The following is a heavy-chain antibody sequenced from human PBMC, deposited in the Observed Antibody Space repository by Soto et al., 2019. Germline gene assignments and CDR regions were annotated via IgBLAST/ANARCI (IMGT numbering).Heavy chain of an antibody. CDR3: ARVDDFWSGYTPTRFDP. CDR2: ISAYNGNT. CDR1: GYTFTSYG. D-gene: IGHD3-3*01. J-gene: IGHJ5*02. Sequence: QVQLVQSGAEVKKPGASVRVSCKASGYTFTSYGISWVRQAPGQGLEWMGWISAYNGNTNYAQKLQGRVTMTTDTSTSTAYMELRSLRSDDTAVYYCARVDDFWSGYTPTRFDPWGQGTLVTVSS. V-gene: IGHV1-18*01.